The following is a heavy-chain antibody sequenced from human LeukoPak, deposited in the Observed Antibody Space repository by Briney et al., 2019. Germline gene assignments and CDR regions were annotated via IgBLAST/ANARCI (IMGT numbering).Heavy chain of an antibody. CDR2: ISYDGSNK. V-gene: IGHV3-30*18. Sequence: PGRSLRLSCAASGFTFSSYGMHWVRQAPGKGLEWVAVISYDGSNKYYADSVKGRFTISRDNSMNTLYLQMNSLRAEDTAVYYCAKLVGATEESFDYWGQGTLVTVSS. CDR1: GFTFSSYG. D-gene: IGHD1-26*01. CDR3: AKLVGATEESFDY. J-gene: IGHJ4*02.